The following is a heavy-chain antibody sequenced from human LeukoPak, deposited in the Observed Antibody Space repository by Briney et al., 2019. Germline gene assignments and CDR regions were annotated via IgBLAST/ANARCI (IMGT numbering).Heavy chain of an antibody. D-gene: IGHD2-15*01. V-gene: IGHV3-74*01. CDR1: GFTFSDYW. CDR3: ARVVRWFDP. J-gene: IGHJ5*02. CDR2: ISSDGSTT. Sequence: GGSLRLSCAASGFTFSDYWMHWVRQAPGNGLVWVSRISSDGSTTTYADSVKGRFTISRDNAKNTLYLQMNTLRAEDTAVYYCARVVRWFDPWGQGTLVTVSS.